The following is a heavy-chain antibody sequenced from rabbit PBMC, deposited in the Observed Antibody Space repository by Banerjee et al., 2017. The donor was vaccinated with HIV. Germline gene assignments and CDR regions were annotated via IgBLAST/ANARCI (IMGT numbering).Heavy chain of an antibody. J-gene: IGHJ3*01. D-gene: IGHD6-1*01. CDR1: GFSFSSSYY. CDR3: ARRHAAVGYAMDL. V-gene: IGHV1S40*01. Sequence: QSLEESGGDLVKPGASLTLTCTASGFSFSSSYYMCWVRQAPGKGLEWIACIYVGDGSTYYASWAKGRVTISKTSSTTVTLQMTSLTAADTATYFCARRHAAVGYAMDLWGQGTLVTVS. CDR2: IYVGDGST.